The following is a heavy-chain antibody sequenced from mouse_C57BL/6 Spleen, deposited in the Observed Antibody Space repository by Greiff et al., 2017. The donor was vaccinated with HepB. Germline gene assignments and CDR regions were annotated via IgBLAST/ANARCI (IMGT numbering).Heavy chain of an antibody. CDR1: GFTFSSYA. V-gene: IGHV5-9-1*02. CDR3: TRDNSNYFDY. Sequence: EVKLVESGEGLVKPGGSLKLSCAASGFTFSSYAMSWVRPTPEKRLEWVAYISSGGDYIYYADTVKGRFTISRDNARNTLYLQMSSLKSEDTAIYYCTRDNSNYFDYWGQGTTLTVSS. D-gene: IGHD2-5*01. J-gene: IGHJ2*01. CDR2: ISSGGDYI.